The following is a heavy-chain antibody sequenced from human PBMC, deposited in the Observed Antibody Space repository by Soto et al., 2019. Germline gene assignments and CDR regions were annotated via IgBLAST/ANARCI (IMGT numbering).Heavy chain of an antibody. J-gene: IGHJ4*02. V-gene: IGHV4-59*08. CDR3: ARGGWREIDY. CDR1: GGSIGSYY. Sequence: QVQLQESGPGLVKPSETLSLTGSVSGGSIGSYYWSWIRQPPGKGLELIGYIYYSGSTNYSPSLKSRVTISVDTSQHPFSLKLSSVTAADTAVYYCARGGWREIDYGGQGTLVTVSS. D-gene: IGHD3-3*01. CDR2: IYYSGST.